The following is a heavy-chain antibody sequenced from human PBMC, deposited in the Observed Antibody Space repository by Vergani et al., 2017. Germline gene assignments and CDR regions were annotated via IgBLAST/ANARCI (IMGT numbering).Heavy chain of an antibody. CDR1: GFTFSSYA. Sequence: EVQLLESGGGLVQPGGSLRLSCAASGFTFSSYAMSWFRQAPGKGLEWVGFIRSKTYGATTEYAASVKGRFTISRDDSISFAYLQMNSLKTEDTAVYYCVPTGSGWYGDYYYYMDVWGKGTTVTVSS. CDR2: IRSKTYGATT. D-gene: IGHD6-19*01. J-gene: IGHJ6*03. V-gene: IGHV3-49*03. CDR3: VPTGSGWYGDYYYYMDV.